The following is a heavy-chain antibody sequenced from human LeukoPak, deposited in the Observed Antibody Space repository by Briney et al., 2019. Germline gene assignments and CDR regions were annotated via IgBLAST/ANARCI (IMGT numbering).Heavy chain of an antibody. Sequence: GGSLRLSCAASGFTVSSNYMSWVRQAPGKGLEWVSVIYSGGSTYYADSVKGRFTISRDNSKNTLYLQMNSLRAEDTAVYYCARGRLWFGELLPAWDYWGQGTLVTVSS. CDR2: IYSGGST. CDR3: ARGRLWFGELLPAWDY. CDR1: GFTVSSNY. D-gene: IGHD3-10*01. V-gene: IGHV3-53*01. J-gene: IGHJ4*02.